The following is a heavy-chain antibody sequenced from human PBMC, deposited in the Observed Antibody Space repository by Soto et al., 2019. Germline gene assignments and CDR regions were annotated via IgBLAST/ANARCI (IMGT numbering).Heavy chain of an antibody. Sequence: SETLSLTCAVYGGSFSGYYWSWIRQPPGKGLEWIGEINHSGSTNYNPSLKSRVTISVDTSKNQFSLKLSSVTAADTAVYYCARAFKRNCSGGSCYPPRYYFDYWGQGTLVTVSS. V-gene: IGHV4-34*01. J-gene: IGHJ4*02. CDR1: GGSFSGYY. D-gene: IGHD2-15*01. CDR2: INHSGST. CDR3: ARAFKRNCSGGSCYPPRYYFDY.